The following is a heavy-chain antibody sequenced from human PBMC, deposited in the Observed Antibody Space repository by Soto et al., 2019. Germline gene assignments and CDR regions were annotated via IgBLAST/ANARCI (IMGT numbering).Heavy chain of an antibody. J-gene: IGHJ4*02. D-gene: IGHD3-22*01. Sequence: SETLSLTCTVSGGSTSSYYWSWIRQPPGKGLEWIGYIYYSGSTNYNPSLKSRVTISVDTSKNQFSLKLSSVTAADTAVYYCASGRPKEYYYDSSGYFPFDYWGQGTLVTVSS. CDR2: IYYSGST. V-gene: IGHV4-59*01. CDR1: GGSTSSYY. CDR3: ASGRPKEYYYDSSGYFPFDY.